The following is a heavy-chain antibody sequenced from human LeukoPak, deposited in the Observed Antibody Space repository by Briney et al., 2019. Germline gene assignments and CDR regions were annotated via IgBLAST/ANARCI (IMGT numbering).Heavy chain of an antibody. CDR3: ARDNYERSGYFDY. CDR2: ISAHNGNT. CDR1: GYTFNNYG. J-gene: IGHJ4*02. Sequence: ASVKVSCKASGYTFNNYGISWVRQAPGQGLEWMGWISAHNGNTNYAQKFQDTVTTTTDTSTRTAYMELRSLRSDDTAVFYCARDNYERSGYFDYWGQGTLVTVSS. D-gene: IGHD3-22*01. V-gene: IGHV1-18*01.